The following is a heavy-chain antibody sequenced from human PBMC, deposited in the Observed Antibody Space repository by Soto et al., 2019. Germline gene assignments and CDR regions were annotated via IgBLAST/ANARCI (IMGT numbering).Heavy chain of an antibody. Sequence: PGGSLRLSCAASGFTFSSYAMSWVRQAPGKGLEWVSAISGSGGSTYYADSVEGRFTISRDNSKNTLYLQMNSLRAEDTAVYYCVYDADFWTRYWIAYWGTGTLVTVSS. CDR3: VYDADFWTRYWIAY. D-gene: IGHD3-3*01. CDR1: GFTFSSYA. V-gene: IGHV3-23*01. J-gene: IGHJ4*02. CDR2: ISGSGGST.